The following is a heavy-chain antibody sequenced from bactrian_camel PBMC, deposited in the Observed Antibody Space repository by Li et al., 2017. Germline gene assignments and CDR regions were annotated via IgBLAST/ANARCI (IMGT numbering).Heavy chain of an antibody. D-gene: IGHD2*01. CDR3: AADSSLDALLSDYEYNY. CDR1: GFSFSRHY. CDR2: IYTTGASG. V-gene: IGHV3-2*01. Sequence: HVQLVESGGGLVQPGGSLRLSCAFTGFSFSRHYMTWVRQAPGKGLEWMASIYTTGASGYYADNVKGRFTVSTDNDKATVNLQMNRLEPEDTAVYYCAADSSLDALLSDYEYNYWGQGTQVTVS. J-gene: IGHJ4*01.